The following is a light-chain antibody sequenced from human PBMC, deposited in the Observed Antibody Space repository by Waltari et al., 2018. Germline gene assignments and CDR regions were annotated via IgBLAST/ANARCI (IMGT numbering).Light chain of an antibody. CDR2: AAS. CDR3: QQYNSYPYT. V-gene: IGKV1-39*01. J-gene: IGKJ2*01. Sequence: DIQMTQSPSSLSASVGDRVTITCRASQSISSYLNWYQQKPGKAPKLLIYAASSLQSGVPSRFSGSGSGTDFTLTISSLQPEDFATYYCQQYNSYPYTFGQGTQLEIK. CDR1: QSISSY.